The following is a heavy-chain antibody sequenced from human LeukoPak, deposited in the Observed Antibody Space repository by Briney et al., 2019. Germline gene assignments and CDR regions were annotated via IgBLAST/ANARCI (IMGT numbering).Heavy chain of an antibody. Sequence: GAQRLSCAASGFNFSTYWMHWVRQAPGKGLVWVSTINPEGSTPSYADSVKGRFTISRDNPKNTLYLQMNSLRAEDTAVYFCAKRGVVIRVILVGFHKEAYYFDSWGQGALVTVSS. CDR3: AKRGVVIRVILVGFHKEAYYFDS. CDR2: INPEGSTP. V-gene: IGHV3-74*01. J-gene: IGHJ4*02. CDR1: GFNFSTYW. D-gene: IGHD3-22*01.